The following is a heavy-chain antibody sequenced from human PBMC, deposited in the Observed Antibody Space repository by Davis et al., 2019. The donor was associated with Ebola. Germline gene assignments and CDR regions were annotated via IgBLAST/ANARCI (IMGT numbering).Heavy chain of an antibody. CDR1: GYTFTSYY. Sequence: SVKVSCKASGYTFTSYYMHWVRQAPGQGLGWMGGIIPIFGTANYAQKFQGRVTITADESTSTAYMELSSLRSEDTAVYYCARETGLRSYGMDVWGQGTTVTVSS. D-gene: IGHD7-27*01. V-gene: IGHV1-69*13. CDR2: IIPIFGTA. CDR3: ARETGLRSYGMDV. J-gene: IGHJ6*02.